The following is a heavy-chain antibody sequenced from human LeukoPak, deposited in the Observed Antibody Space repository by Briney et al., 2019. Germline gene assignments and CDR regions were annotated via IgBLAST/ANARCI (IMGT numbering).Heavy chain of an antibody. CDR3: AREYCSSTSCYTDY. V-gene: IGHV4-30-4*08. CDR1: GGSISSSNYY. CDR2: IYYSGST. J-gene: IGHJ4*02. Sequence: SETLSLTCTVSGGSISSSNYYWSWIRQPPGKGLEWIGYIYYSGSTYFNPSLKSRVTISVDTSKNQFSLKLSSVTAADTAVYYCAREYCSSTSCYTDYWGQGTLVTVSS. D-gene: IGHD2-2*02.